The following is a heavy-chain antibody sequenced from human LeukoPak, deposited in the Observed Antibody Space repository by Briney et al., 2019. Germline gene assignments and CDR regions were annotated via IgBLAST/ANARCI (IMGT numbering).Heavy chain of an antibody. D-gene: IGHD2-8*01. Sequence: PEGSLRLSCAASGFTFSSYAMHWVRQAPGKGLEWVAVISYDGSNKYYADSVKGRFTISRDNSKNTLYLQMNSLRAEDTAVYYCAKDLPSENGLDYWGQGTLVTVSS. CDR2: ISYDGSNK. CDR1: GFTFSSYA. V-gene: IGHV3-30-3*01. CDR3: AKDLPSENGLDY. J-gene: IGHJ4*02.